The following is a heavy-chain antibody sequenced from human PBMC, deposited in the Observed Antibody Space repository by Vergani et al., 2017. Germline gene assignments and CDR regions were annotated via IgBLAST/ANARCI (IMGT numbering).Heavy chain of an antibody. J-gene: IGHJ5*02. Sequence: QLQLQESGPGLVKPSATLALTCSVSGASIRSSNYYWGWIRQPPGMGLEWIASIYYSGSTYYNPSLKSRVTISVDTSKNQFSLKLSSVTAADTAVYFCARHSXMEWLVKLGRMGPGGQGILVTVS. CDR3: ARHSXMEWLVKLGRMGP. CDR2: IYYSGST. D-gene: IGHD6-19*01. V-gene: IGHV4-39*01. CDR1: GASIRSSNYY.